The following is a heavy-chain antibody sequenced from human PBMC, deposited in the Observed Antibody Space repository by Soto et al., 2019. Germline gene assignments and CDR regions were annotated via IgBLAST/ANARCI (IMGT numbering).Heavy chain of an antibody. Sequence: GASVKVSCKASGGTFSSYAISWVRQAPGQGLEWMGGIIPIFGTANYAQKFQGRVTITADESTSTAYMELSSLRSDDTAVYYCARGPYSGYDSSPFNYWGQGTLVTVSS. D-gene: IGHD5-12*01. J-gene: IGHJ4*02. V-gene: IGHV1-69*13. CDR2: IIPIFGTA. CDR1: GGTFSSYA. CDR3: ARGPYSGYDSSPFNY.